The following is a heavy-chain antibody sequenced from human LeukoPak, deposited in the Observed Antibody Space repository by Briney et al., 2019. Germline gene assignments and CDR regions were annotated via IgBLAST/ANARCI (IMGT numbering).Heavy chain of an antibody. D-gene: IGHD3-10*01. CDR1: VYTLNGYY. CDR3: ARSLWFGELLYFDY. CDR2: ISAYNGNT. V-gene: IGHV1-18*04. J-gene: IGHJ4*02. Sequence: VSVKVSCKACVYTLNGYYMLWVRQDPGQGREWMGWISAYNGNTNYAQKLQGRVTMTTDTSTRTAYMELRSLRSDDTAVYYCARSLWFGELLYFDYWGQGTLVTVSS.